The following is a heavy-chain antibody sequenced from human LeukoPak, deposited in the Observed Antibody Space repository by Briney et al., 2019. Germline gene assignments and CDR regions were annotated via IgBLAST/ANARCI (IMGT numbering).Heavy chain of an antibody. Sequence: SETLSLTCAVYGGSFSGYYWSWIRQPPGKGLEWIGEINHSGSTNYNPSLKSRVTISVDTSKNQFSLKLSSVTAADTAVYYCARLRGTFYYYMDVWGKGTTVTISS. CDR1: GGSFSGYY. CDR3: ARLRGTFYYYMDV. D-gene: IGHD1-1*01. CDR2: INHSGST. V-gene: IGHV4-34*01. J-gene: IGHJ6*03.